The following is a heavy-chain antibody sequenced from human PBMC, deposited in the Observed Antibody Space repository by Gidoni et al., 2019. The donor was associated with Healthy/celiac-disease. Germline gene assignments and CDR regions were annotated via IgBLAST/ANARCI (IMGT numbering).Heavy chain of an antibody. CDR3: AKGNYYDSSGYLGPDAFDI. CDR2: ISWNSGSI. J-gene: IGHJ3*02. Sequence: EVQLVESGGGLVQPGRSLRLSCAASGFPFDGYAMHWVRQAPGKGLEWVSGISWNSGSIGYADSVKGRFTISRDNAKNSLYLQMNSLRAEDTALYYCAKGNYYDSSGYLGPDAFDIWGQGTMVTVSS. CDR1: GFPFDGYA. V-gene: IGHV3-9*01. D-gene: IGHD3-22*01.